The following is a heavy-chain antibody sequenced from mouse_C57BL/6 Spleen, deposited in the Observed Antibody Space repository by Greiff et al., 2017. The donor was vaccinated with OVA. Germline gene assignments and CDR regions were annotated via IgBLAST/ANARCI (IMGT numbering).Heavy chain of an antibody. J-gene: IGHJ3*01. CDR1: GYTFTSYW. Sequence: QVQLQQPGPELVKPGASVKLSCKASGYTFTSYWMHWVKQRPGQGLEWIGNINPSNGGTNYNEKFKSKATLTVDKSSSTAYMQLSSLTSEDSAVYYCAREDYYGPWFAYWGQGTLVTVSA. CDR3: AREDYYGPWFAY. D-gene: IGHD1-2*01. CDR2: INPSNGGT. V-gene: IGHV1-53*01.